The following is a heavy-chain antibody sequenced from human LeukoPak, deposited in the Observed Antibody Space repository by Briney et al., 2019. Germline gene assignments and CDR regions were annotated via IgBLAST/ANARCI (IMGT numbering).Heavy chain of an antibody. Sequence: GGSLRLSCAVSGFTFSSYSMNWVRQAPGKGLEWVSFIGSSSTYIYYADSVKGRFTISRDNAKNPLYLQMNSLRAEDTAVYYCARRVVTGTHPLGWFDPWGQGTLVTVSS. CDR1: GFTFSSYS. D-gene: IGHD2-21*02. CDR2: IGSSSTYI. V-gene: IGHV3-21*01. J-gene: IGHJ5*02. CDR3: ARRVVTGTHPLGWFDP.